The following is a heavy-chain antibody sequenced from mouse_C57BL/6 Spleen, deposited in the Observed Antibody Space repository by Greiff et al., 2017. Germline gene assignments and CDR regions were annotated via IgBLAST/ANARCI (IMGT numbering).Heavy chain of an antibody. V-gene: IGHV1-54*01. CDR3: ARDYYGSSYYFDY. D-gene: IGHD1-1*01. CDR1: GYAFTNYL. J-gene: IGHJ2*01. Sequence: LVESGAELVRPGTSVKVSCKASGYAFTNYLIEWVKQRPGQGLEWIGVINPGSGGTNYNEKFKGKATLTADKSSSTAYMQLSSLTSEDSAVYFCARDYYGSSYYFDYWGQGTTLTVSS. CDR2: INPGSGGT.